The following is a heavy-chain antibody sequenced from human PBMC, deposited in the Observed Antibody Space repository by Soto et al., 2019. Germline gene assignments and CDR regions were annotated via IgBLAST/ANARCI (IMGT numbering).Heavy chain of an antibody. D-gene: IGHD3-10*01. Sequence: NPSETLSLTCTVSGGSISSSSYYWGWIRQPPGKGLEWIGSIYYSGSTYYNPSLKSRVTISVDTSKNQFSLKLSSVTAADTAVYYCCNSGSYLVFMDVWGKGTTVTVSS. CDR2: IYYSGST. CDR3: CNSGSYLVFMDV. V-gene: IGHV4-39*01. CDR1: GGSISSSSYY. J-gene: IGHJ6*03.